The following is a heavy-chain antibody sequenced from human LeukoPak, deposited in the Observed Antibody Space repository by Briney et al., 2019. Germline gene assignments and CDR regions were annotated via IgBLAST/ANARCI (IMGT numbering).Heavy chain of an antibody. Sequence: SVKVSCKASGGTFSSYAISWVRQAPGQGLEWMGGIIPIFGTANYAQKFQGRVTITADKSTSTAYMELSSLRSEDTAVYYCATSRWEVIGGLNWFDPWGQGTLVTVSS. CDR2: IIPIFGTA. D-gene: IGHD1-26*01. V-gene: IGHV1-69*06. CDR3: ATSRWEVIGGLNWFDP. CDR1: GGTFSSYA. J-gene: IGHJ5*02.